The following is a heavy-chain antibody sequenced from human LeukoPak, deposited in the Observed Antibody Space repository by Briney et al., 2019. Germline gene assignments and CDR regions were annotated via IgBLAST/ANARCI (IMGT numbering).Heavy chain of an antibody. CDR1: GFTFSNHG. D-gene: IGHD6-19*01. CDR2: IWYDGSNK. Sequence: QPGRSLRLSCAASGFTFSNHGMHWVRQAPGKGPEWVALIWYDGSNKYYGDSVKGRFTISRDNSKNTVYLQMNSLRVEDTAVCYCARDRLEAVADDDYFDYWGQGTLVTVSS. CDR3: ARDRLEAVADDDYFDY. J-gene: IGHJ4*02. V-gene: IGHV3-33*01.